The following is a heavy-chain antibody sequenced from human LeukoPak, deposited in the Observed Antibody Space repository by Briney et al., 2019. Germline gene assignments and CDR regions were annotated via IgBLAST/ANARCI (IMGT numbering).Heavy chain of an antibody. CDR1: GFTLTSDG. V-gene: IGHV3-23*01. J-gene: IGHJ4*02. Sequence: GGSLRLSCAPSGFTLTSDGISPVTQAPGKGVGWGSDITNSGVGTYYADSVTGRFTISRDNSKNTLYLQMNSLRAEGTAIYYCANRAPYFFDYWGQGTLVTVSS. CDR2: ITNSGVGT. CDR3: ANRAPYFFDY.